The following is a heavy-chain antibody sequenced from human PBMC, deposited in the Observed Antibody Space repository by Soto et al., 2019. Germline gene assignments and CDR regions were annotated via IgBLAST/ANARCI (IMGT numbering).Heavy chain of an antibody. D-gene: IGHD3-22*01. CDR3: ARDRFQTMIRGYGMDV. CDR2: IIPIFGTA. Sequence: SVKVSCKASGGTFSSYAISWVRQTPGQGLEWMGGIIPIFGTANYAQKFQGRVTITADESTSTAYMELSSLRSEDTAVYYCARDRFQTMIRGYGMDVWGQGTTVTVSS. CDR1: GGTFSSYA. V-gene: IGHV1-69*13. J-gene: IGHJ6*02.